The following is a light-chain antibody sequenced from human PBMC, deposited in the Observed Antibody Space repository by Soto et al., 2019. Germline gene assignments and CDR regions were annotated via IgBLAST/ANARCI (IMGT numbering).Light chain of an antibody. CDR3: QVWHSSSDHSV. V-gene: IGLV3-21*02. Sequence: SYKLTQPPSMSVAPGQTARITCGGSNIGSKSVHWYQQRPGQAPLLVVYSDRDRPSGIPERFSGSNSGNTATLTISRVEAGDEADYYCQVWHSSSDHSVFGGGTKLTVL. CDR1: NIGSKS. CDR2: SDR. J-gene: IGLJ3*02.